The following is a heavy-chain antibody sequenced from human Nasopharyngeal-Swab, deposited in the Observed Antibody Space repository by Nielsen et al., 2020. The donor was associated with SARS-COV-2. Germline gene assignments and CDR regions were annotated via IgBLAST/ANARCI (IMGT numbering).Heavy chain of an antibody. CDR1: GFTFSGSA. CDR3: TCRYSYGL. J-gene: IGHJ4*02. CDR2: IRSKANSYAT. V-gene: IGHV3-73*01. D-gene: IGHD5-18*01. Sequence: GESLKISCAASGFTFSGSAMHWVRQASGKGLEWVGRIRSKANSYATAYAASVKGRFTISRDDSKNTAYLQMNSLKTEDTAVYYCTCRYSYGLWGQGTLVTVSS.